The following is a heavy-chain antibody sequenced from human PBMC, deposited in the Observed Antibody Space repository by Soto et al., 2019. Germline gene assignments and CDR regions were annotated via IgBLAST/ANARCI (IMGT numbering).Heavy chain of an antibody. CDR1: GFTFSNSD. Sequence: QPGGSLRLSCAASGFTFSNSDMNWVHQAPGKGLEWVSGVSWNGSRTHYADSVKGRFIISRDNSRNTLYLQTNSLRGEDTAVYYCVRNGYGEFPQRGDNWFDPWGQGTLVTVSS. CDR2: VSWNGSRT. D-gene: IGHD3-10*01. V-gene: IGHV3-35*01. J-gene: IGHJ5*02. CDR3: VRNGYGEFPQRGDNWFDP.